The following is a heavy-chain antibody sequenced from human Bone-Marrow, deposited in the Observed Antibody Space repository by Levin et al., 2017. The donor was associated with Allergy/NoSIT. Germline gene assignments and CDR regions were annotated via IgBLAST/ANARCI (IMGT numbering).Heavy chain of an antibody. Sequence: GESLKISCAASGFTFSNAWMSWVRQAPGKGLEWVGRIKSKTDGGTTDYAAPVKGRFTISRDDSKNTLYLQMNSLKTEDTAVYYCTTSVIAAANFQHWGQGTLVTVSS. J-gene: IGHJ1*01. CDR1: GFTFSNAW. V-gene: IGHV3-15*01. CDR3: TTSVIAAANFQH. CDR2: IKSKTDGGTT. D-gene: IGHD6-13*01.